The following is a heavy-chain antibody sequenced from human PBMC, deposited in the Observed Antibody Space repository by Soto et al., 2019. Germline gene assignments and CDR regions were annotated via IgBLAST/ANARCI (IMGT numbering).Heavy chain of an antibody. V-gene: IGHV3-74*01. J-gene: IGHJ4*02. Sequence: GGSLRLSCAASGFTFSTYWMHWVRQAPGKGLVWVSRINSDGSSTSYADSVKGRFTISRDNAKNTLNLQMNSLRAEDTAVYYCARAYYDILSPEGQFDYWGQGTLVTVSS. CDR3: ARAYYDILSPEGQFDY. CDR1: GFTFSTYW. CDR2: INSDGSST. D-gene: IGHD3-9*01.